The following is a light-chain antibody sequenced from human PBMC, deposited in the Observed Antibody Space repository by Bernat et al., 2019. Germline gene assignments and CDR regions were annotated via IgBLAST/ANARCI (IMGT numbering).Light chain of an antibody. CDR3: HQSFSSPRT. CDR2: AAS. J-gene: IGKJ1*01. V-gene: IGKV1-39*01. CDR1: QSINNY. Sequence: DIQMTQSPSSLSASVGDRVSITCRSSQSINNYLNWYQQKPWKAPHLLIYAASSLHSGVPPRFSGTGSGTDFTLTISSLQPEDFATYHCHQSFSSPRTFGQGTKVEIK.